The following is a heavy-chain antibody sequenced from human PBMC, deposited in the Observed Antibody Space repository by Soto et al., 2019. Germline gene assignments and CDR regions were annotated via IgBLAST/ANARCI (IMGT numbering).Heavy chain of an antibody. Sequence: GGSLRLSCAASGFTFSSYWMHWVRQAPGKGLVWVSRINSDGSSTSYADSVKGRFTISRDNAKNSLYLQMNSLRVEDTAFYYCVRDAVVPGVDYFDLWGQGTLVTVSS. V-gene: IGHV3-74*01. J-gene: IGHJ4*02. CDR1: GFTFSSYW. CDR2: INSDGSST. CDR3: VRDAVVPGVDYFDL. D-gene: IGHD2-8*01.